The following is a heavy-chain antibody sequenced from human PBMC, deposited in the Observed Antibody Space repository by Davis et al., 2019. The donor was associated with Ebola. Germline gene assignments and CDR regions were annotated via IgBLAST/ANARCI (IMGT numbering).Heavy chain of an antibody. V-gene: IGHV4-59*12. CDR2: IYYSGST. CDR3: ASVLAYYYDSSGYYQHWYFDL. D-gene: IGHD3-22*01. J-gene: IGHJ2*01. Sequence: SETLSLTCTVSGGSISSYYWSWIRQPPGKGLEWIGYIYYSGSTYYNPSLKSRVTISVDTSKNQFSLKLSSVTAADTAVYYCASVLAYYYDSSGYYQHWYFDLWGRGTLVTVSS. CDR1: GGSISSYY.